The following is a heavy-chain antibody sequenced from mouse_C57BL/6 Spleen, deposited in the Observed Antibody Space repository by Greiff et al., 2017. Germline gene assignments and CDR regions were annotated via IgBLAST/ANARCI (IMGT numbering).Heavy chain of an antibody. J-gene: IGHJ2*01. D-gene: IGHD1-1*01. V-gene: IGHV1-18*01. CDR1: GYTFTDYN. CDR3: ARKLRSLCDY. Sequence: VQLQQSGPELVKPGASVTIPCKASGYTFTDYNMDWVKQSHGKSLEWIGDINPNNGGTIYNQKFKGKATLTVDKSSSTAYMELRSLTSEDTAVYYCARKLRSLCDYWGQGTTLTVSS. CDR2: INPNNGGT.